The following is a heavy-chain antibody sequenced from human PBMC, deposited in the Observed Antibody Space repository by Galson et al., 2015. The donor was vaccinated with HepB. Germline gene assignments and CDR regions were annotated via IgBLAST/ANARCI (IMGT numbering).Heavy chain of an antibody. V-gene: IGHV3-23*01. CDR1: GFTFSSYA. J-gene: IGHJ4*02. CDR2: ISGSGGST. D-gene: IGHD3-10*01. Sequence: SLRLSCAASGFTFSSYAMHWVRQAPGKGLEWVSAISGSGGSTYYADSVKGRFTISRDNSKNTLYLQMNSLRAEDTAVYYCAKDGYGSGSYYGWGQGTLVTVSS. CDR3: AKDGYGSGSYYG.